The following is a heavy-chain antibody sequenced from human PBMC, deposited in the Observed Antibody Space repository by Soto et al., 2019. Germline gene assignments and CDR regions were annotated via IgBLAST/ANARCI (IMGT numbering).Heavy chain of an antibody. CDR3: ARAGVLLSPSDY. J-gene: IGHJ4*02. CDR1: GFTFSSYS. CDR2: ISSSSSYI. Sequence: GGSLRLSCAASGFTFSSYSMNWVRQAPGKGLEWVSSISSSSSYIYYADSVKGRFTISRDNAKNSLYLQMNSLRAEDTAVYYCARAGVLLSPSDYWGQGTLVTVSS. V-gene: IGHV3-21*01. D-gene: IGHD3-10*01.